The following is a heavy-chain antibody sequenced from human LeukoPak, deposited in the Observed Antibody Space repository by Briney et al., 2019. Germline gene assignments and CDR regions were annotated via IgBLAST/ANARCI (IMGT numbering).Heavy chain of an antibody. V-gene: IGHV3-7*02. D-gene: IGHD6-19*01. J-gene: IGHJ4*02. CDR1: GFTFSNYW. CDR3: AKSSGWFLDY. Sequence: GGSLRLSCAASGFTFSNYWMNWVRQAPGKGLEWVANIKQDGSEKYYVDSVKGRFTISRDNAKNSLYLQMNSLRDEDTAVYYCAKSSGWFLDYWGQGTLVTVSS. CDR2: IKQDGSEK.